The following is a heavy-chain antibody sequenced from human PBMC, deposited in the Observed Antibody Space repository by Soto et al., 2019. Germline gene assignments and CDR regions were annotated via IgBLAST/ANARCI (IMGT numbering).Heavy chain of an antibody. CDR2: ISGSGGST. CDR1: GFTFSSKA. V-gene: IGHV3-23*01. Sequence: GGSLILSCAASGFTFSSKAMIWVRQAPGKGLEWVSAISGSGGSTYYADSVKGRFTISRDNSKNTLYLQMNSLRAEETAVYYCAKDPLLMVYAKGMDVWGQGTTVTVSS. D-gene: IGHD2-8*01. CDR3: AKDPLLMVYAKGMDV. J-gene: IGHJ6*02.